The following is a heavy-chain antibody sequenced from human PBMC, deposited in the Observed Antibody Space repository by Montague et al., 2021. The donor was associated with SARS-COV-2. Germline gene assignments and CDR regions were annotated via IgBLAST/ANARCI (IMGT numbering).Heavy chain of an antibody. V-gene: IGHV4-39*07. J-gene: IGHJ4*02. Sequence: SETLSLTCTVSGDSISSGGYFWGWVRQPPGKGLEWIGSVLYTGTPYDHPSLTARVTISLDTSKNQFSLKMYSVTAADTATYFCVAGGDSAKAGAYWGQGTLVTVSS. CDR2: VLYTGTP. D-gene: IGHD3-16*01. CDR3: VAGGDSAKAGAY. CDR1: GDSISSGGYF.